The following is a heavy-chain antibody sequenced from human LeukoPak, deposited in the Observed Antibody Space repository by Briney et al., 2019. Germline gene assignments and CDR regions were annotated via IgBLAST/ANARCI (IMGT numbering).Heavy chain of an antibody. CDR2: IYYSGST. V-gene: IGHV4-31*03. CDR1: GVSISSGGYY. J-gene: IGHJ6*02. Sequence: PSETLSLTCTVSGVSISSGGYYWRWIRQHPGKGLEWIGYIYYSGSTDYNPSLKSRVTISVDTSKNQFSLKLSSVTAADTAVYYCGRGGYYFYYGMDVWGQGTTVTVSS. CDR3: GRGGYYFYYGMDV.